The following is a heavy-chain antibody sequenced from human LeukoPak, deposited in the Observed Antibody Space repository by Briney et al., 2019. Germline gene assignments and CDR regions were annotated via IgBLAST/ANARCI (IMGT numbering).Heavy chain of an antibody. D-gene: IGHD2-15*01. J-gene: IGHJ3*02. CDR1: GYTFTGYY. CDR2: INPNSGGT. V-gene: IGHV1-2*02. Sequence: ASVKVSCKASGYTFTGYYMHCVRQAPGQGLEWMGWINPNSGGTNYAQKFQGRVTMTRDTSISTAYMELSRLRSDDTAVYYCASGREYCSGGSCYSSDDAFDIWGQGTMVTVSS. CDR3: ASGREYCSGGSCYSSDDAFDI.